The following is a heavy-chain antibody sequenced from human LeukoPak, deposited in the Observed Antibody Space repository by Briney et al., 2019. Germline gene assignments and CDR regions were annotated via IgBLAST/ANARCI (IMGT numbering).Heavy chain of an antibody. J-gene: IGHJ4*02. CDR2: IHYSGST. V-gene: IGHV4-59*01. CDR3: ARDDGYLRLY. Sequence: SETLSLTCTVSGGSISRYDWSWIRQPPGKGLEWIGYIHYSGSTIYNPSLKSRVTVSIDTPKKQFSLRLSSVTAADTAVYYCARDDGYLRLYWGQRTLVTVSS. CDR1: GGSISRYD. D-gene: IGHD4-17*01.